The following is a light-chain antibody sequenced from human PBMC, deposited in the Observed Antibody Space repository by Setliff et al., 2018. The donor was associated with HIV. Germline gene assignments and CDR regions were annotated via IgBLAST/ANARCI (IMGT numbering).Light chain of an antibody. CDR2: DVI. V-gene: IGLV2-11*01. CDR3: CSYAGSHTFV. Sequence: QSALTQPRSVSGSPGQSVTISCTGTTIDVGGYNFVSWYQHHPGKAPKLMIYDVIKRPSGVPDRFSGSKSGNTASLTISGLQAEDEADYYCCSYAGSHTFVFGTGTKVTVL. J-gene: IGLJ1*01. CDR1: TIDVGGYNF.